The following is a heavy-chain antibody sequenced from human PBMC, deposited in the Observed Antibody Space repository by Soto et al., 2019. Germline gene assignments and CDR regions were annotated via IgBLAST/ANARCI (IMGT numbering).Heavy chain of an antibody. D-gene: IGHD6-13*01. CDR2: INPSGGST. Sequence: ASVNVSCKASGYTFTSYYMHWVRQAPGQGLEWMGIINPSGGSTSYAQKFQGRVTMTRDTSTSTVYMELSSLRSEDTAVYYCARENRPRYSSSWYGPYYYYGMDVWG. CDR1: GYTFTSYY. V-gene: IGHV1-46*03. CDR3: ARENRPRYSSSWYGPYYYYGMDV. J-gene: IGHJ6*02.